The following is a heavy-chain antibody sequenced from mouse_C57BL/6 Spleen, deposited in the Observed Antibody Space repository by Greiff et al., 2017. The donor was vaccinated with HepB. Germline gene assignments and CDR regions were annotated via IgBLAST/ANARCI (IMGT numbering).Heavy chain of an antibody. V-gene: IGHV2-2*01. CDR1: GFSLTSYG. CDR2: IWSGGST. Sequence: VQLQQSGPGLVQPSQSLSITCTVSGFSLTSYGVHWVRQSPGKGLEWLGVIWSGGSTDYNAAFISRLSISKDNSKSQVFFKMNSLQADDTAIYYWARNPYSNDPYYYAMDYWGQGTAVTVSS. J-gene: IGHJ4*01. D-gene: IGHD2-12*01. CDR3: ARNPYSNDPYYYAMDY.